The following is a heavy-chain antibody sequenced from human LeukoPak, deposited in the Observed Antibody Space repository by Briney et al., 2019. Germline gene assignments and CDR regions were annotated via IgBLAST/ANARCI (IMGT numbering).Heavy chain of an antibody. CDR2: ISSSGPGT. Sequence: GGSLRLSCAASGFTFSTNAMSWVRQAPGKGLEWVSTISSSGPGTSYADSVRGRFTISRDISKNTLYLQMNSLRAEDTAVYYCAKGYSSAWFDYWGQGTLVTVSS. J-gene: IGHJ4*02. D-gene: IGHD6-19*01. CDR3: AKGYSSAWFDY. V-gene: IGHV3-23*01. CDR1: GFTFSTNA.